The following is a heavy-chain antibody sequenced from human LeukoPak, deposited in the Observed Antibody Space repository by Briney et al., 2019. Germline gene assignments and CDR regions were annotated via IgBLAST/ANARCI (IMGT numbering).Heavy chain of an antibody. D-gene: IGHD2-21*02. Sequence: ASVKVSCKASGYTFTSYDINWVRQATGQGLEWMGWMNPNSGNTGYAQKFQGRVTMTRNTSISTAYMELSSLRSEDTAVYYCARVDRGDCGGDCYSDYWSQGTLVTVSS. J-gene: IGHJ4*02. CDR1: GYTFTSYD. CDR2: MNPNSGNT. V-gene: IGHV1-8*01. CDR3: ARVDRGDCGGDCYSDY.